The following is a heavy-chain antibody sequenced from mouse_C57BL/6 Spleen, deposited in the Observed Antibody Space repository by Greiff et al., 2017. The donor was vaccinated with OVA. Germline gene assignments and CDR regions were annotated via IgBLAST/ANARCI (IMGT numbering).Heavy chain of an antibody. V-gene: IGHV5-16*01. CDR3: ARSDGSSSYYFDY. CDR2: INYDGSST. J-gene: IGHJ2*01. D-gene: IGHD1-1*01. CDR1: GFTFRDYY. Sequence: EVKVVESEGGLVQPGSSMKLSCTASGFTFRDYYMAWVRQVPEKGLEWVANINYDGSSTYYLDSLKSRFIISRDNAKNILYLQMSSLKSEDTATYYCARSDGSSSYYFDYWGQGTTLTVSS.